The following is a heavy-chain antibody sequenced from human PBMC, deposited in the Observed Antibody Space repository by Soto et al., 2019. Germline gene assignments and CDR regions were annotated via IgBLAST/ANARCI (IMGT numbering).Heavy chain of an antibody. Sequence: XESLRLSCVASGFTFSTYDMNWVRQAPGKGLEWVSSINRASIYIYYADSVRGRFTISRDNAKNSLYLQMDSLRVEDTAVYYCARRTVTTYHYFDYWGQGTLVTVSS. D-gene: IGHD4-17*01. CDR3: ARRTVTTYHYFDY. J-gene: IGHJ4*02. CDR2: INRASIYI. V-gene: IGHV3-21*01. CDR1: GFTFSTYD.